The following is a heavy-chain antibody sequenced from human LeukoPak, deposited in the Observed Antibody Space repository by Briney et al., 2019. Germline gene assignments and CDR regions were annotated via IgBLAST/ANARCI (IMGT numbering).Heavy chain of an antibody. CDR3: ARSFFYDSQRPGGGNYYYYYMDV. D-gene: IGHD3-22*01. V-gene: IGHV4-34*01. J-gene: IGHJ6*03. Sequence: SETLSLTCAVYGGSFSGYYWSWIRQPPGRGLEWIGEINHRGSTNYNPSLKSRVPISVDTPKKQFSLKLSSVTAADPAVDYWARSFFYDSQRPGGGNYYYYYMDVWGKGTTVTISS. CDR1: GGSFSGYY. CDR2: INHRGST.